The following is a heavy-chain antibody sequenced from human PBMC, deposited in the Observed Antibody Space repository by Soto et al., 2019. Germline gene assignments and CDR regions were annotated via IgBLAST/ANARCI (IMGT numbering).Heavy chain of an antibody. CDR1: GFTLNNYA. CDR3: ARDLATIDDY. CDR2: ISYDGSNK. D-gene: IGHD3-3*01. V-gene: IGHV3-30-3*01. J-gene: IGHJ4*02. Sequence: QVKLVESGVGVVQPGRSLRLSCAASGFTLNNYAMHWVRQAPGKGLEWVGVISYDGSNKYYADSLKGRFTISRDDSLTTLYLQMYSLSAEDTAIYYCARDLATIDDYWGQGTLVTVSS.